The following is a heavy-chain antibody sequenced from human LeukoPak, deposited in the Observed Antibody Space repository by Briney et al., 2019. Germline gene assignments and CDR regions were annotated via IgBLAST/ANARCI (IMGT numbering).Heavy chain of an antibody. D-gene: IGHD5-12*01. CDR1: GFTFSSYS. Sequence: PGESLRLSCAASGFTFSSYSMNWVRQAPGKGLEWVSSISSSSSIYYADSVRGRFTISRDNAKNSLYLQMNSLRAEDTAVYYCTSYSGLDNWGQGTLVTVSS. V-gene: IGHV3-21*01. J-gene: IGHJ4*02. CDR2: ISSSSSI. CDR3: TSYSGLDN.